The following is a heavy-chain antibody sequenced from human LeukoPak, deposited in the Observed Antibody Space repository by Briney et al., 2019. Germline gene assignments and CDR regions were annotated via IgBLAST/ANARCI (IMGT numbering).Heavy chain of an antibody. J-gene: IGHJ4*02. CDR3: ARGACITGTPFDY. V-gene: IGHV1-69*04. D-gene: IGHD1-20*01. CDR1: GGTFSSYA. Sequence: ASVKVSCKASGGTFSSYAISWVRQAPGQVLEWMGRIIPILGIANYAQKFQGRVTITADKSTGTAYMELSSLRSEDTAVYYCARGACITGTPFDYWGQGTLVTVSS. CDR2: IIPILGIA.